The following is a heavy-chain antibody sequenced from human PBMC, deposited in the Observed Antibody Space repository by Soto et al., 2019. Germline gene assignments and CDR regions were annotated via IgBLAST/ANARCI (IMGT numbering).Heavy chain of an antibody. CDR3: ARIHVDIVATIPAYYFDY. V-gene: IGHV4-59*01. CDR2: IYYSGST. Sequence: PSETLSLTCTVSGGSISSYYWSWIRQPPGKGLEWIGYIYYSGSTNYNPSLKSRVTISVDTSKNQSSLKLSSVTAADTAVYYCARIHVDIVATIPAYYFDYWGQGTLVTVSS. CDR1: GGSISSYY. J-gene: IGHJ4*02. D-gene: IGHD5-12*01.